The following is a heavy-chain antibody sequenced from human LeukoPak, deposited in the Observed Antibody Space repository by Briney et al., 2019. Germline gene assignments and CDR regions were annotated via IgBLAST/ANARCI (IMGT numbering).Heavy chain of an antibody. J-gene: IGHJ4*02. Sequence: SVKVSCKASGGTFSSYAISWVRQAPGQGLEWMGGIIPIFGTANYAQKFQGRVTITTDESTSTAYMELSSLRSDDTAVYYCAREGLGELTLDCWGQGTLVTVSS. D-gene: IGHD3-16*01. V-gene: IGHV1-69*05. CDR2: IIPIFGTA. CDR3: AREGLGELTLDC. CDR1: GGTFSSYA.